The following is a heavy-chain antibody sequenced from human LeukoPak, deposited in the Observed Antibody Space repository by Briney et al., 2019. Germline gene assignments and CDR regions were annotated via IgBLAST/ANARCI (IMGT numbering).Heavy chain of an antibody. CDR3: AKVKWELLAGPFEY. CDR2: LYSSGPT. V-gene: IGHV4-61*02. J-gene: IGHJ4*02. Sequence: SETLSLNCTVSGDSRSSGSYYWSSIRQPAGKGLEWIGRLYSSGPTNYNTSPKSRVSMSVDTSKNHFSLMLSSVITADTAVYYCAKVKWELLAGPFEYWGQGTLVTVSS. CDR1: GDSRSSGSYY. D-gene: IGHD1-26*01.